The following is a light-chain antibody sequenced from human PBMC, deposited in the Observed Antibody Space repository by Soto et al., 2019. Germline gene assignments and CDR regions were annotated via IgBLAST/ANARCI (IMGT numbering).Light chain of an antibody. CDR1: QSVSSSY. Sequence: DTVLTQSPGTLSLSPGEGATLSCRASQSVSSSYLAWYQQKPGQAPRLLIYGASTRATGIPARFSGSGSGTEFTLTISSLQPDDFATYYCQQYNSYSPEFGQGTKVDIK. V-gene: IGKV3-20*01. CDR2: GAS. CDR3: QQYNSYSPE. J-gene: IGKJ1*01.